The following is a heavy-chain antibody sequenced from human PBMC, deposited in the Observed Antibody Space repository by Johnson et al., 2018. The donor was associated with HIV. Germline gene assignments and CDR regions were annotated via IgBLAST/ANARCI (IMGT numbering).Heavy chain of an antibody. J-gene: IGHJ3*02. V-gene: IGHV3-30*02. CDR2: IRYDGSNK. D-gene: IGHD2-2*01. CDR1: GFTFSSYG. CDR3: ARGRSRTRPSDLGSGAFDI. Sequence: QVQLVESGGGVVQPGGSLRLSCAASGFTFSSYGMHWVRQAPGKGLEWVAFIRYDGSNKYYADSVKGRFTISRDNSKNTLYLQMNSLRGEDTAVDYCARGRSRTRPSDLGSGAFDIWGQGTMVTVSS.